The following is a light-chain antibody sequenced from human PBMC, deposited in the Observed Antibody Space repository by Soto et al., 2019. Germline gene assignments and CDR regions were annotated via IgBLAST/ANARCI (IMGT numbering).Light chain of an antibody. J-gene: IGKJ4*01. CDR2: GAS. CDR3: HQYARWPLT. CDR1: QSVGSP. Sequence: EIVMTQSPATLSVSPGERATLSCRASQSVGSPLAWYQHKPGQAPRLLLSGASTRATGIPARFSGSGSGTDFTLTISSLQSEDFAVYYCHQYARWPLTFGGGTKVEI. V-gene: IGKV3-15*01.